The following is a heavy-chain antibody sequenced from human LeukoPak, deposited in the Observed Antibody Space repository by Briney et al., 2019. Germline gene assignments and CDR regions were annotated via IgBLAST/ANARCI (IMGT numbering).Heavy chain of an antibody. CDR1: GGSISSSSYY. D-gene: IGHD3-10*01. Sequence: SETLSLTCTVSGGSISSSSYYWSWIRQHPGKGLEWIGYIYYSGSTYYNPSLKSRVTISVDTSKNQFSLKLSSVTAADTAVYYCANYGSGSYRFDPWGQGTLVTVSS. J-gene: IGHJ5*02. CDR2: IYYSGST. CDR3: ANYGSGSYRFDP. V-gene: IGHV4-31*03.